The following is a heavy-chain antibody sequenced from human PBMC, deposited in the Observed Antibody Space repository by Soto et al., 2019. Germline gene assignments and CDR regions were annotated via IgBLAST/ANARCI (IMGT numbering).Heavy chain of an antibody. CDR1: GFTFSSYS. CDR2: ISSSSSYI. V-gene: IGHV3-21*01. CDR3: AKMGGSWSFEY. Sequence: GGSLRLSCAASGFTFSSYSMNWVRQSPGKGLDWVSSISSSSSYIYYADSVKGRFTISRDNAKNSLYLQMNSLRAEDTAVYYCAKMGGSWSFEYWGQGTLVTVSS. D-gene: IGHD6-13*01. J-gene: IGHJ4*02.